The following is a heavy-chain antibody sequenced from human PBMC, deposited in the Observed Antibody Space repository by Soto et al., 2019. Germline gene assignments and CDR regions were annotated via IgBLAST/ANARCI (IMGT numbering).Heavy chain of an antibody. V-gene: IGHV4-31*03. Sequence: PSETLSLTCTVSGGSLSRGGYYWSWIRQHPGKGLEWIGYIYYSGSTYYNPSLKSRVTISVDTSKNQFSLKLSSVTAADTAVYYCAREDIVVVPAAHDYYYYYMDVWGKGTTVTVSS. D-gene: IGHD2-2*01. J-gene: IGHJ6*03. CDR3: AREDIVVVPAAHDYYYYYMDV. CDR1: GGSLSRGGYY. CDR2: IYYSGST.